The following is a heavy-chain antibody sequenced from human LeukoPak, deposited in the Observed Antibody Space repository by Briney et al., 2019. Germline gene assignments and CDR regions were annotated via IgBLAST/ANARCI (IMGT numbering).Heavy chain of an antibody. D-gene: IGHD4-17*01. J-gene: IGHJ4*02. CDR1: GFTFSRYS. V-gene: IGHV3-21*01. CDR2: ISCSSSYI. CDR3: ARDLASVAVTTSDY. Sequence: PGGSLRLSCAASGFTFSRYSMNWVRQAPGKGLEWVSSISCSSSYIYYAASVKGRFIISRDNAKNSLYLQMNSLRAEDTAVYYCARDLASVAVTTSDYWGQGTLVTVSS.